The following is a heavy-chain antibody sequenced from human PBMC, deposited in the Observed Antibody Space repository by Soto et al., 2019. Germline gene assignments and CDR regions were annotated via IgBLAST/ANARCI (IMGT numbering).Heavy chain of an antibody. Sequence: SETLSLTCTVSGGSISSSSYYWNWIRQHPGKGLEWIGYIFYSASTYYNPSLRSRLTISVDTSKNQFSLRLSSVTAADTAVYYCAREREEYCSGGTCPNYYYYAMDVWGQGTTVTVSS. CDR3: AREREEYCSGGTCPNYYYYAMDV. V-gene: IGHV4-31*03. CDR1: GGSISSSSYY. D-gene: IGHD2-15*01. CDR2: IFYSAST. J-gene: IGHJ6*02.